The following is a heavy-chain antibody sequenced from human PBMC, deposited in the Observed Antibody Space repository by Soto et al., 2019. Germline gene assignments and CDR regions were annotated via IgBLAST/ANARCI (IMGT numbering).Heavy chain of an antibody. CDR1: GFTFSSYA. CDR2: ISGSGGST. D-gene: IGHD1-7*01. J-gene: IGHJ6*02. Sequence: GGSLRLSCAASGFTFSSYAMSWVRQAPGKGLEWVSAISGSGGSTYYADSVKGRFTISRDNSMNTLYLQMNSLRAEDTAVYYCAKGITGTTYYYGMDVWGQGTTVTVSS. V-gene: IGHV3-23*01. CDR3: AKGITGTTYYYGMDV.